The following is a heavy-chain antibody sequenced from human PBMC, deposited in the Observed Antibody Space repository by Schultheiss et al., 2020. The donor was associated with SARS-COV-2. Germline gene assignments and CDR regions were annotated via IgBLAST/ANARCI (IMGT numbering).Heavy chain of an antibody. CDR3: AEGGESSGS. V-gene: IGHV3-30-3*02. CDR2: ISYDGGLK. Sequence: GGSLRLSCAASGVTFSSYAMHWVRQAPGRGLEWVAMISYDGGLKYYADSVKDRFTVSRDNSVTTLYLEMNSLRVEDTAVYYCAEGGESSGSWGQGTLVTVSS. J-gene: IGHJ5*02. D-gene: IGHD6-19*01. CDR1: GVTFSSYA.